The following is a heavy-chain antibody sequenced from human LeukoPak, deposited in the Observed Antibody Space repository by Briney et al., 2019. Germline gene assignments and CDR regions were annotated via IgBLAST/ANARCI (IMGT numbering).Heavy chain of an antibody. D-gene: IGHD1-14*01. V-gene: IGHV4-59*08. J-gene: IGHJ4*02. CDR3: ARHGTISSESYFDY. CDR2: IHNSGRT. Sequence: SETLSLTCSVSGGSVSSYYWSWIRQSPGTELEWIGYIHNSGRTNYNPSLKSRVTGFVDTSKNQVSLRLSSVTAADTAVYYCARHGTISSESYFDYWGQGALVTVSS. CDR1: GGSVSSYY.